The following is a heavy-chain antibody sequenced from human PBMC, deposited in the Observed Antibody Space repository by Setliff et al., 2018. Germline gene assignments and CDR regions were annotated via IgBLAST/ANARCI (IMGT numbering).Heavy chain of an antibody. Sequence: GGSLRLSCAASGFTFSDYGMHWVRQAPGKGLEWVAFIRYDGSDKNSADSVKGRFTISRDNSRNTLYLQMNSLRPEDTAVYYRVKATVTGFYMDVWGKGTTVTVSS. D-gene: IGHD4-4*01. V-gene: IGHV3-30*02. CDR2: IRYDGSDK. CDR3: VKATVTGFYMDV. CDR1: GFTFSDYG. J-gene: IGHJ6*03.